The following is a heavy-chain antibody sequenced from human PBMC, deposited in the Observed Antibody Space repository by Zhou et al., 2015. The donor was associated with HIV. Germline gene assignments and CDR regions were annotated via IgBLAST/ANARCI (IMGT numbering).Heavy chain of an antibody. V-gene: IGHV1-69*12. Sequence: QVQLVQSGAEVKKPGSSVKVSCKASGGTFSSFSITWVRQAPGQGLEWMGGIIPIFGTTNYAQKFQGRVTITADDSTSTAYMELSGLRSDDTAVYYCARGAVGATKGLYYYYGMDVWGQGTTVTVSS. D-gene: IGHD1-26*01. CDR1: GGTFSSFS. CDR2: IIPIFGTT. CDR3: ARGAVGATKGLYYYYGMDV. J-gene: IGHJ6*02.